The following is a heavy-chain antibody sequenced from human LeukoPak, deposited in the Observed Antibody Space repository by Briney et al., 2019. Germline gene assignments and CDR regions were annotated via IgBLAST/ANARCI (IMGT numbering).Heavy chain of an antibody. J-gene: IGHJ4*02. CDR2: INHSGST. CDR1: GGSFSGYY. V-gene: IGHV4-34*01. D-gene: IGHD5-18*01. Sequence: PSETLSLTCAVYGGSFSGYYWSWIRQPPGKGLEWIGEINHSGSTNYNPSLKGRVTISVDTSKNQFSLKLSSVTAADTAVYYCARGFGLGLIWFDYWGQGTLVTVSS. CDR3: ARGFGLGLIWFDY.